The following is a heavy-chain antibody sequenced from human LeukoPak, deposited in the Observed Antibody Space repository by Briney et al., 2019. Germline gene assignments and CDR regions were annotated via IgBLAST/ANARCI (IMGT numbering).Heavy chain of an antibody. J-gene: IGHJ5*02. Sequence: GGSLRLSCAASGFTVSSNYMSWVRQAPGKGLEWVSVIYSGGSTYYADSVKGRFTISRDNSENTLYLQMNSLRAEDTAVYYCAKDSGNRDNWFDPWGQGTLVTVSS. V-gene: IGHV3-66*01. CDR3: AKDSGNRDNWFDP. CDR2: IYSGGST. D-gene: IGHD1-14*01. CDR1: GFTVSSNY.